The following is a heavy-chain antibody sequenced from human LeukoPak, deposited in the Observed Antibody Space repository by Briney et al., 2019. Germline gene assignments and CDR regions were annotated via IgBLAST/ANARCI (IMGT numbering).Heavy chain of an antibody. CDR3: ARDSAWFGEPYYFDY. Sequence: GGSLRLSCAASGFTFSDYYMSWIRQAPGKGLEGVSYISSSGSTIYYADSVKGRFTISRDNAKNSLYLQMNSLRAEDTAVYYCARDSAWFGEPYYFDYWGQGTLVTVSS. D-gene: IGHD3-10*01. J-gene: IGHJ4*02. CDR2: ISSSGSTI. CDR1: GFTFSDYY. V-gene: IGHV3-11*01.